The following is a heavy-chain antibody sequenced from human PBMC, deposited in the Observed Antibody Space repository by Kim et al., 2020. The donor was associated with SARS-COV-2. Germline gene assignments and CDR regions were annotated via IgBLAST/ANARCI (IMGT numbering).Heavy chain of an antibody. J-gene: IGHJ5*02. CDR3: ARGLIAVAGLWFDP. CDR1: GGTFSSYT. Sequence: SVKVSCKASGGTFSSYTISWVRQAPGQGLEWMGRIIPILGIANYAQKFQGRVTITADKSTSTAYMELSSLRSEDTAVYYCARGLIAVAGLWFDPWGQGTLVTVSS. CDR2: IIPILGIA. D-gene: IGHD6-19*01. V-gene: IGHV1-69*02.